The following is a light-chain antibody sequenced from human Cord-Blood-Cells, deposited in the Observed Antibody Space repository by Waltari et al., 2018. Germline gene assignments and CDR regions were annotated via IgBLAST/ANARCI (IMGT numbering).Light chain of an antibody. CDR2: EVS. CDR3: SSYAGSNNWV. Sequence: QSALTQPPSASGSPGQPVTISGTGTSSDLGGYNYVSWYQQPPGKASNIMLYEVSKRPSGVPDRFSGPKSGNPASLTVSGLQAEDEADYYCSSYAGSNNWVFGGGTKLTVL. CDR1: SSDLGGYNY. J-gene: IGLJ3*02. V-gene: IGLV2-8*01.